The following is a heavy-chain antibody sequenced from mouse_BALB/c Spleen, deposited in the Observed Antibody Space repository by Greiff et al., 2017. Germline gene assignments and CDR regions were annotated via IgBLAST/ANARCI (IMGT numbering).Heavy chain of an antibody. V-gene: IGHV1-31*01. Sequence: EVKLQESGPELVKPGASVKISCKASGYSFTGYYIHWVKQSHVKSLEWIGRINPYNGATSYNQNFKDKASLTVDKSSSTAYMELHSLTSEDSAVYYCARCTTVVATPYYFDYWGQGTTLTVSS. J-gene: IGHJ2*01. CDR2: INPYNGAT. D-gene: IGHD1-1*01. CDR1: GYSFTGYY. CDR3: ARCTTVVATPYYFDY.